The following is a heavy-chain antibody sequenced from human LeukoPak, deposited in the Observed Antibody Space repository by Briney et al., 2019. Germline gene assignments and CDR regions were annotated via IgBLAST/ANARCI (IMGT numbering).Heavy chain of an antibody. CDR1: GYTFTSYG. Sequence: ASVKVSCTASGYTFTSYGISWVRQAPGQGLEWMGWISGDNGNTKYAQNLQGRVTMTTDTSTNTAYMELSRLRSEDTAVYYCTAVANYWGQGTLVTVSS. CDR3: TAVANY. D-gene: IGHD6-19*01. V-gene: IGHV1-18*01. J-gene: IGHJ4*02. CDR2: ISGDNGNT.